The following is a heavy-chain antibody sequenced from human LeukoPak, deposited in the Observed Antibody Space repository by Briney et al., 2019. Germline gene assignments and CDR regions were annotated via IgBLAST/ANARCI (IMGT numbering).Heavy chain of an antibody. D-gene: IGHD4-23*01. CDR3: AKAWGYGGNSGGDY. CDR1: GFTFSSYA. Sequence: PGGSLRLSCAASGFTFSSYAMSWVRQAPGKGLEWVSGISGSGSSTYYADSVKGRFTISRDNSKNTLYLQMNSLRVEDTAVYYCAKAWGYGGNSGGDYWGPGTLVTVSS. V-gene: IGHV3-23*01. J-gene: IGHJ4*02. CDR2: ISGSGSST.